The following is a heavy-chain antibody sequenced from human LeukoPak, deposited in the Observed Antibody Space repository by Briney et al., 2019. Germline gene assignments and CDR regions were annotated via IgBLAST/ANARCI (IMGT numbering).Heavy chain of an antibody. CDR2: INAGNGNT. CDR3: ARVSRGPGSFTFDY. D-gene: IGHD3-10*01. Sequence: ASVKVSCKASGYTFTSYAMHWVRQAPGRRLEWMGWINAGNGNTKYSQKFQGRVTITRDTSASTAYMELSSLRSEDTAVYYCARVSRGPGSFTFDYWGQGTLVTVSS. J-gene: IGHJ4*02. V-gene: IGHV1-3*01. CDR1: GYTFTSYA.